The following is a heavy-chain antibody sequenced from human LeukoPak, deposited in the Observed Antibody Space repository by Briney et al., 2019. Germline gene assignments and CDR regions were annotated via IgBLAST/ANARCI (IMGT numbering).Heavy chain of an antibody. Sequence: GESVKISCKASGNNYWIAWVRPMPGKGLEWLGIIYFGDSDTRYSPSFQGRLTISVDKSISTAYLQLSSLKASDTAIYFCGRHSYGLDYWGQGTLVTVSS. V-gene: IGHV5-51*01. D-gene: IGHD2-8*01. CDR1: GNNYW. CDR2: IYFGDSDT. CDR3: GRHSYGLDY. J-gene: IGHJ4*02.